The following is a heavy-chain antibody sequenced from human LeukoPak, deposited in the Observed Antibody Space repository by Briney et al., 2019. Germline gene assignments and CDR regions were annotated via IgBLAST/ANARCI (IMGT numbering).Heavy chain of an antibody. CDR1: GGSISSSSYY. Sequence: SETLSLTCTVSGGSISSSSYYWGWIRQPPGKGLEWIGSIYYSGSTYYNPSLKSRVTISVDTSKNQFSLKLSSVTAADTAVYYCARRQSYYDYVWGSYRSYFDYWGQGTLVTVSS. V-gene: IGHV4-39*01. CDR3: ARRQSYYDYVWGSYRSYFDY. D-gene: IGHD3-16*02. J-gene: IGHJ4*02. CDR2: IYYSGST.